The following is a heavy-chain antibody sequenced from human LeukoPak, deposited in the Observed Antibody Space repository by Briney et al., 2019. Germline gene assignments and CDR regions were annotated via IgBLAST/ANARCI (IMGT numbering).Heavy chain of an antibody. Sequence: PGGSLRLSCAASGFTFSSYAMHWVRQAPGKGLEWVAVISYDGSNKYYADSVKGRFTISRDNSKNTLYLQMNSLRAEDTAVYYCARASHPSRRDGYNLAYWGQGTLVTVSS. J-gene: IGHJ4*02. CDR3: ARASHPSRRDGYNLAY. CDR1: GFTFSSYA. V-gene: IGHV3-30-3*01. CDR2: ISYDGSNK. D-gene: IGHD5-12*01.